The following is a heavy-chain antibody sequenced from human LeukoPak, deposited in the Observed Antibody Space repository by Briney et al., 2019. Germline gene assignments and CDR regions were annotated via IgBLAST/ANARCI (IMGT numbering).Heavy chain of an antibody. CDR2: INHSGST. CDR3: ARYSGNPTAFDY. J-gene: IGHJ4*02. V-gene: IGHV4-34*01. CDR1: GGSFSGYY. Sequence: KPSETLSLTCAVYGGSFSGYYWSWIRQSPGKGLEWIGEINHSGSTYYNPSLKSRVTISVDTSKNQFSLKLTSVTAADTAVYSCARYSGNPTAFDYWGQGTLVTVSS. D-gene: IGHD1-26*01.